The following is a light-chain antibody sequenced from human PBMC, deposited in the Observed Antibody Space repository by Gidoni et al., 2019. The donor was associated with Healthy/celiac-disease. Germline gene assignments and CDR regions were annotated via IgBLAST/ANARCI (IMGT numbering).Light chain of an antibody. V-gene: IGKV3-20*01. Sequence: DIVFTQSPGTLSLSPGERATLSCRASQSVSSSYLAWYQQKPGQAPRLLIYGASSRATGIPDRFSGSGSGTDFTLTISRLEPEEFAVYYCQQYGSSPLTFGGGTKVEIK. CDR3: QQYGSSPLT. CDR1: QSVSSSY. CDR2: GAS. J-gene: IGKJ4*01.